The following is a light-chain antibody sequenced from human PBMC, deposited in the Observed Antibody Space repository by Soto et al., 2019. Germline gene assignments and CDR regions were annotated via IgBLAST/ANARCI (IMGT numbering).Light chain of an antibody. CDR2: AAS. CDR1: QGISSY. J-gene: IGKJ1*01. V-gene: IGKV1-9*01. CDR3: QQLNGYPWT. Sequence: DIQLTQSPSFLSASVGDRVTITCRASQGISSYLAWYQQKPGKAPKLLIYAASTLQSGVPSRFSGSGSGTEFTLTISSLQPEDFATDYCQQLNGYPWTCGQGTKVEIK.